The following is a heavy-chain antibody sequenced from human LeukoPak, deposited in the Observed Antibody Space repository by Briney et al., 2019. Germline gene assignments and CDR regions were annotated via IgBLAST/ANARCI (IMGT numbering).Heavy chain of an antibody. V-gene: IGHV4-59*12. J-gene: IGHJ5*02. D-gene: IGHD2-2*01. Sequence: PSETLSLTCTVSGGSISSYYWSWIRQPPGKGLEWIGYIYYSGSTNYNPSLKSRVTISVDTSKNQFSLKLSSVTAADTAVYYCARDGEVPAARLDPWGQGTLVTVSS. CDR3: ARDGEVPAARLDP. CDR1: GGSISSYY. CDR2: IYYSGST.